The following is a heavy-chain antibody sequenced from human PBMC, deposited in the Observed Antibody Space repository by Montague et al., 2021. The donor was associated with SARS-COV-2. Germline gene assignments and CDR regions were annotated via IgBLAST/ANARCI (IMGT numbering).Heavy chain of an antibody. Sequence: SETLSLTCAVYGGSFSGYYWSWIRQPPGKGLEWIWEINHSGSTNYTPSLKSRVAISVDTSTTKLSLKLSSVTAADTAVYYCASQPYRNQPPPPGYWGQGTLVTVSS. J-gene: IGHJ4*02. CDR2: INHSGST. CDR3: ASQPYRNQPPPPGY. V-gene: IGHV4-34*01. CDR1: GGSFSGYY. D-gene: IGHD2-15*01.